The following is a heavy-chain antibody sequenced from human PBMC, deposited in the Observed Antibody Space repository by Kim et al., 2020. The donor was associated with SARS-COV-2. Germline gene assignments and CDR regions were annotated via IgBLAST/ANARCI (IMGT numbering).Heavy chain of an antibody. CDR1: GGSISSSSYY. D-gene: IGHD3-10*01. CDR2: IYYSGST. V-gene: IGHV4-39*01. J-gene: IGHJ4*02. CDR3: ARHAYTYYYGSGSHPVDY. Sequence: SETLSLTCTVSGGSISSSSYYWGWIRQPPGKGLEWIGSIYYSGSTYYNPSLKSRVTISVDTSKNQFSLKLSSVTAADTAVYYCARHAYTYYYGSGSHPVDYWGQGTLVTVSS.